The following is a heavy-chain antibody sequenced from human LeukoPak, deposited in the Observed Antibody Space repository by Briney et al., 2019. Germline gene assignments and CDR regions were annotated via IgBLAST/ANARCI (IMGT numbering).Heavy chain of an antibody. D-gene: IGHD3-22*01. CDR2: IYYSGST. Sequence: SETLSLTCTVSGGSISSSSYYWGWIRQPPGKGLEWIGSIYYSGSTYYNPSLKSRVTISVDTSKNQFSLKLSSVTAADTAVYYCARDPLGGQDYYDSSGYYDADIWGQGTMVTVSS. J-gene: IGHJ3*02. CDR3: ARDPLGGQDYYDSSGYYDADI. CDR1: GGSISSSSYY. V-gene: IGHV4-39*07.